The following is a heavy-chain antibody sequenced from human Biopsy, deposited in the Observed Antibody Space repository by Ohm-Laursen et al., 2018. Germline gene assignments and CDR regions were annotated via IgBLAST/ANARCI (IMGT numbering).Heavy chain of an antibody. CDR3: ARLYRLDDYWNDDPPDAFDV. CDR2: ISGRGAT. D-gene: IGHD3-3*01. Sequence: SETLSLTCTVSGGSIRSDYWSWIRQSPRKGLEWIGHISGRGATNYNPSLRGRVTISVDTSKNQFSLKLSSVTAADTAVFFCARLYRLDDYWNDDPPDAFDVWGQGTMVTASS. CDR1: GGSIRSDY. V-gene: IGHV4-59*01. J-gene: IGHJ3*01.